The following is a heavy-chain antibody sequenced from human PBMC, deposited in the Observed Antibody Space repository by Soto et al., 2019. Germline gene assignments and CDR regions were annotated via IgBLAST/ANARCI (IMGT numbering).Heavy chain of an antibody. CDR2: ISAHNGNT. J-gene: IGHJ4*02. Sequence: QVHLVQSGAEVKKPGASVKVSCKGSGYAFTTYGITWVRQAPGQGLEWMGWISAHNGNTNYAQKLQGRVTVTRDTSTSTAYMELRSLRSDDTAVYYCARGRYGDYWGQGALVTVDS. D-gene: IGHD1-1*01. CDR1: GYAFTTYG. V-gene: IGHV1-18*01. CDR3: ARGRYGDY.